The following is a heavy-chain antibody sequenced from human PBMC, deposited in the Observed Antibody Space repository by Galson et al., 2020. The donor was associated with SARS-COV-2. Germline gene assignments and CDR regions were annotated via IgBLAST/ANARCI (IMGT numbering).Heavy chain of an antibody. CDR1: GDSMSSATYF. Sequence: SETLSLTCTVSGDSMSSATYFWSWIRQPAGKGLEWIGRIYTTGYTNYNPSLRGRVTMSVDTSKNQVSLNLNSVIAADTAVYYCARGLGVVNFDYWGQGALVIVSS. CDR3: ARGLGVVNFDY. CDR2: IYTTGYT. V-gene: IGHV4-61*02. D-gene: IGHD2-21*01. J-gene: IGHJ4*02.